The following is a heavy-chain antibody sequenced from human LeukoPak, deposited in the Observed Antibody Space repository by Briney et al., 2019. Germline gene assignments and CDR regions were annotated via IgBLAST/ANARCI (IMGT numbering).Heavy chain of an antibody. CDR3: TRHSDYYDSSGYYDGRYNWFDP. CDR2: IRSKANSYAT. J-gene: IGHJ5*02. D-gene: IGHD3-22*01. Sequence: GGSLRLSCAASGFTFSGSAMRWVRQASGKGLEWVGRIRSKANSYATAYAASVKGRFTISRDDSKNTAYLQMNSLKTEDTAVYYCTRHSDYYDSSGYYDGRYNWFDPWGQGTLVTVSS. V-gene: IGHV3-73*01. CDR1: GFTFSGSA.